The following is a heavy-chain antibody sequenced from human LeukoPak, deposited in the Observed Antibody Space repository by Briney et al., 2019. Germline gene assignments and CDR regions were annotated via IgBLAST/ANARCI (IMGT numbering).Heavy chain of an antibody. CDR2: ISSSSSTI. V-gene: IGHV3-48*01. Sequence: PGGSLRLSCAAPGFTFSSYSMNWVRQAPGKGLEWVSYISSSSSTIYYADSVKGRFTISRDNAKNSLYLQMNSLRAEDTAVYYCARRTSGAFAIWGQGTKVTVSS. J-gene: IGHJ3*02. CDR3: ARRTSGAFAI. CDR1: GFTFSSYS.